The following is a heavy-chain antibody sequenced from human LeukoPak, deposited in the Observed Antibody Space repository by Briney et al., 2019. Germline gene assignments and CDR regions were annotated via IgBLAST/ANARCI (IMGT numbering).Heavy chain of an antibody. Sequence: SETLSLTCTVSGGSISSSSYYWGWFRQPPGKGLEWIGSIYYSGGTYYNPSLKSRVTISVDTSKNQFSLKLSSVTAADTAVYYCARLAPATHWPWGQGTLVTVSS. J-gene: IGHJ5*02. CDR2: IYYSGGT. V-gene: IGHV4-39*01. D-gene: IGHD2-15*01. CDR3: ARLAPATHWP. CDR1: GGSISSSSYY.